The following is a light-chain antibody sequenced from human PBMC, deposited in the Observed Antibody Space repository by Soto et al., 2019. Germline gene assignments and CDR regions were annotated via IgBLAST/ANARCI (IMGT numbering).Light chain of an antibody. J-gene: IGLJ1*01. V-gene: IGLV2-23*01. CDR3: CSYAGSTTYV. Sequence: QSALTQPASVSGSPGQSITISCTGTSRDVGSYDLVSWYQHHPGKAPKLMIYEGTKRPSGVSIRFSGSKSGNTASLAISGLQAEDEADYYCCSYAGSTTYVFGTGTKVTVL. CDR2: EGT. CDR1: SRDVGSYDL.